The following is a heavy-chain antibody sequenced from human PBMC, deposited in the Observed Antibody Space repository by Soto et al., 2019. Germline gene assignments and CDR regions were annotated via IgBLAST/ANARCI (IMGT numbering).Heavy chain of an antibody. Sequence: ASVKVSCKASGYTFTSYGISGVRQAPGQGLEWMGWISAYNGNTNYAQKLQGRVTMTTDTSTSTAYMELRSLRSDDTAVYYCARNHRGIAARLSYYYGMDVWGQGTTVTVSS. CDR3: ARNHRGIAARLSYYYGMDV. CDR1: GYTFTSYG. J-gene: IGHJ6*02. CDR2: ISAYNGNT. V-gene: IGHV1-18*01. D-gene: IGHD6-6*01.